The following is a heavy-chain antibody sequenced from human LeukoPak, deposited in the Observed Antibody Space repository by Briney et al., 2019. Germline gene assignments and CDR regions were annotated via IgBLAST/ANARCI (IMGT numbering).Heavy chain of an antibody. Sequence: HPSETLSLTCTVSGGSISSSSYYWGWIRQPPGKGLERIGSIYYSRSTYYNPSLKSRVTISVDTSKNQFSLKLSSVTAADTAVYYCARDKIDSSGWYFLDYWGQGTLVTVSS. V-gene: IGHV4-39*07. D-gene: IGHD6-19*01. CDR3: ARDKIDSSGWYFLDY. CDR2: IYYSRST. J-gene: IGHJ4*02. CDR1: GGSISSSSYY.